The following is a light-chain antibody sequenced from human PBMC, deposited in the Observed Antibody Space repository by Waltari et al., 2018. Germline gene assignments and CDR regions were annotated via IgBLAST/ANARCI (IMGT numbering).Light chain of an antibody. CDR3: QHYVRLPAT. V-gene: IGKV3-20*01. J-gene: IGKJ1*01. CDR2: GAS. Sequence: EIVLTQSPGTLSLSPGARATLSCRASQSVGRSLAWYQQKPGQAPRLLIYGASNRAPGLPDRFSGSGSGTDFSLTISRLEPEDFGLYSCQHYVRLPATFGQGTKVEIK. CDR1: QSVGRS.